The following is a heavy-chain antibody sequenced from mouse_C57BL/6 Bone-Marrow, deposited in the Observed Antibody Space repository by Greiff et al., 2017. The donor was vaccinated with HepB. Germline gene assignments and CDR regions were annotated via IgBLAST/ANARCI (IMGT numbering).Heavy chain of an antibody. Sequence: VQLQQSGPVLVKPGASVKMSCKASGYTFTDYYMNWVKQSHGKSLEWIGVINPYNGGTSYNQKFKGKATLTDDKSSSTAYMERNSLTSEDSAVYYGARGLGPAWFAYWGQGTLVTASA. CDR3: ARGLGPAWFAY. CDR1: GYTFTDYY. V-gene: IGHV1-19*01. CDR2: INPYNGGT. J-gene: IGHJ3*01. D-gene: IGHD4-1*01.